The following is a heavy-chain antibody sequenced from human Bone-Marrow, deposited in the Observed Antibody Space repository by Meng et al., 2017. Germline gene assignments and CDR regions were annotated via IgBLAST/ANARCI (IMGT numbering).Heavy chain of an antibody. CDR1: GYPPTSYA. J-gene: IGHJ4*02. CDR3: TRDGYSDCSRTSCFDY. CDR2: IDTKTGSP. D-gene: IGHD2-2*01. Sequence: QVLLVQAGSELRQPGAPVKVSGKAYGYPPTSYAINWLRQAPGQGLEWMGCIDTKTGSPRYAQGFKGRLVFSSDTSVSTAYLEISGLKADDTAVYYCTRDGYSDCSRTSCFDYWGQGTLVTVSS. V-gene: IGHV7-4-1*02.